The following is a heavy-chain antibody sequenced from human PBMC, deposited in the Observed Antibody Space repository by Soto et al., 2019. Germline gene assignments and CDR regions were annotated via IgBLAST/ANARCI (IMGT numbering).Heavy chain of an antibody. CDR2: MNPGSGKT. CDR3: ARMASAGTLNWFDP. CDR1: GYTFIEFD. V-gene: IGHV1-8*01. D-gene: IGHD6-13*01. J-gene: IGHJ5*02. Sequence: VSVKVSRKASGYTFIEFDISWLRQAAGQGLEWLGWMNPGSGKTGYASKFQGRVAMTRDASTGTSHLELSSLTSDDTAVYYCARMASAGTLNWFDPWGQGILVTVSS.